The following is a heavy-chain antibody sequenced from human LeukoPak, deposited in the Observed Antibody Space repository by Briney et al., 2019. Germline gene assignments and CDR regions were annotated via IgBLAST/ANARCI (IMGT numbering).Heavy chain of an antibody. CDR1: GFTFSSYE. D-gene: IGHD4-23*01. V-gene: IGHV3-48*03. J-gene: IGHJ4*02. CDR3: ARAPDYGGNSAY. CDR2: ISSGGSTI. Sequence: LGGSLRLSCAASGFTFSSYEMNWVRQAPGKGLEWVSYISSGGSTIYYADSVKGRFTISRDDAKNSLYLQMNSLRAEDTAVYYCARAPDYGGNSAYWGQGTLVTVSS.